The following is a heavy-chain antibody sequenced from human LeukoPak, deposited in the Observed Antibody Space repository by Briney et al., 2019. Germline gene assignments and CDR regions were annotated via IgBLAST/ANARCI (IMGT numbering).Heavy chain of an antibody. V-gene: IGHV1-46*01. D-gene: IGHD2-2*01. CDR2: INPSGGST. Sequence: ASVKVSCKASGYTFTSYYMHWVRQAPGQGLEWMGIINPSGGSTSYAQKFQGRVTMTRDMSTSTVYMELSSVTAADTAVYYCARVGRSSSTDAFDIWGQGTMVTVSS. CDR3: ARVGRSSSTDAFDI. CDR1: GYTFTSYY. J-gene: IGHJ3*02.